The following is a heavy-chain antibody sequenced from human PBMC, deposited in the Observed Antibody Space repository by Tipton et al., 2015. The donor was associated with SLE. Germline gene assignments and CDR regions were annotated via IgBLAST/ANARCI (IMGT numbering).Heavy chain of an antibody. D-gene: IGHD3-9*01. V-gene: IGHV4-4*07. J-gene: IGHJ6*02. CDR1: GDSIISHY. CDR2: IYETGTV. Sequence: TLSLTCPVSGDSIISHYWSWIRQPAGKGLEWIGRIYETGTVNYNRSLQSLVTMSVDKSKNQFSLKLSSVTAADTAVYYCARGSPGRSEGHYKDYHYGIDVWGQGTTVTVSS. CDR3: ARGSPGRSEGHYKDYHYGIDV.